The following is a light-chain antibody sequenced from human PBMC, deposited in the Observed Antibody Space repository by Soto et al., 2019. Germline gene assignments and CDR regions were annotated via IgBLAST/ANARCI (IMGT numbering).Light chain of an antibody. CDR2: DVS. CDR1: SSDVGGFNY. CDR3: CSYAGSYTYV. Sequence: QSVLTQPRSVSGSPGQSVTISCTGISSDVGGFNYVSWYQQHPGKAPKLMIYDVSKRPSGVPDRFSGSKSGNTASLTISGLQAEDEADYYCCSYAGSYTYVFGTGTKGTV. V-gene: IGLV2-11*01. J-gene: IGLJ1*01.